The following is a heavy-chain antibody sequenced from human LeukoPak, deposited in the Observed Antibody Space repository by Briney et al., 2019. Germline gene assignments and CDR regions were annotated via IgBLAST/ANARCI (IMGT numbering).Heavy chain of an antibody. D-gene: IGHD5-18*01. J-gene: IGHJ4*02. CDR2: VSSSSSYI. CDR3: ARDSAGYSYGYVFGDY. CDR1: GFTFSGYA. Sequence: GGSLRLSCAASGFTFSGYAMSWVRQAPGKGLEWVSSVSSSSSYIYYADSVKGRFTISRDNAKNSLYLQMNSLRAEDTAVYYCARDSAGYSYGYVFGDYWGQGTLVTVSS. V-gene: IGHV3-21*01.